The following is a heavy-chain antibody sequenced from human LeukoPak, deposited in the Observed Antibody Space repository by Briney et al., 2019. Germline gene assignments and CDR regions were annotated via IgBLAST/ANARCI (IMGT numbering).Heavy chain of an antibody. Sequence: SETLSLTCAVSGGSISSDNWWSWVRQPPGKGLEWIGEIYHTGDTNYNPSLTSRVTILVDKSKNQFSLKLSSVTAADTAVYYCAGRRITIFGEVIRSRRHYFDPWGQGSLVTVSS. CDR1: GGSISSDNW. V-gene: IGHV4-4*02. J-gene: IGHJ5*02. D-gene: IGHD3-3*01. CDR3: AGRRITIFGEVIRSRRHYFDP. CDR2: IYHTGDT.